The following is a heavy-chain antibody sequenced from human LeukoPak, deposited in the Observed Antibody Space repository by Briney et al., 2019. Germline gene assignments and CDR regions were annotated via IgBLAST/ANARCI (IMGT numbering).Heavy chain of an antibody. D-gene: IGHD1-26*01. V-gene: IGHV3-53*01. CDR3: ARGHIGTYHYFDY. J-gene: IGHJ4*02. CDR1: GFTVSSSY. Sequence: GGSLGLSCAATGFTVSSSYMSWVRQAPEKGLEWVSVIYSGGTTYYADSVKGRFTISRDNSMNALYLQMNSLRAEDTALYYCARGHIGTYHYFDYWGQGTLVTVSS. CDR2: IYSGGTT.